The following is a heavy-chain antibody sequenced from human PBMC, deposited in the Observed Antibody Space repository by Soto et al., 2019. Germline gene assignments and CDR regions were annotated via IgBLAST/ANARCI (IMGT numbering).Heavy chain of an antibody. V-gene: IGHV4-61*05. CDR2: IFSSGST. D-gene: IGHD1-1*01. J-gene: IGHJ5*02. CDR3: ARVGNWNDGLGS. CDR1: GGSISSSTYY. Sequence: ETLSLTCTVSGGSISSSTYYWGWMRQPPGKGLQWIGYIFSSGSTNYNPSLKSRVTISVNTSKNQFSLNLNSVTAADTAVYYCARVGNWNDGLGSWGQGALVTVAS.